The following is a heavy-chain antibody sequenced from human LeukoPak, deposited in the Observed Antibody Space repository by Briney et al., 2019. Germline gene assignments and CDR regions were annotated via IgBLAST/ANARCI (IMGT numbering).Heavy chain of an antibody. CDR3: ARQVSTVTPDY. CDR2: IYHSGST. Sequence: PSETLSLTCTVSGASISSRDWWSWVRQPPGKGLEWIGEIYHSGSTNYNPSLKSRVTISVDKSKNQFSLKLSSVTAADTAVYYCARQVSTVTPDYWGQGTLVTVSS. CDR1: GASISSRDW. J-gene: IGHJ4*02. V-gene: IGHV4-4*02. D-gene: IGHD4-17*01.